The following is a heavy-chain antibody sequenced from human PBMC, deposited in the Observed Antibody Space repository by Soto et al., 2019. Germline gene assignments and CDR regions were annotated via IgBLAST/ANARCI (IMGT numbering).Heavy chain of an antibody. CDR3: ARDGIRFLEWTAWFDP. CDR1: GYTFTGYY. J-gene: IGHJ5*02. D-gene: IGHD3-3*01. V-gene: IGHV1-2*04. Sequence: GASVKVSCKASGYTFTGYYMHWVRQAPGQGLEWMGWINPNSGGTNYAQKFQGWVTMTTDASTSTAYMELRDLRSDDTAIYYCARDGIRFLEWTAWFDPWGQGTLVTVSS. CDR2: INPNSGGT.